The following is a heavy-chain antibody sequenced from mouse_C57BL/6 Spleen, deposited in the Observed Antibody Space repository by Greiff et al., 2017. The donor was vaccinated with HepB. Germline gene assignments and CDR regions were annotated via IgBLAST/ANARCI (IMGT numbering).Heavy chain of an antibody. V-gene: IGHV5-4*01. Sequence: EVKLMESGGGLVKPGGSLKLSCAASGFTFSSYAMSWVRQTPETRLEWVATISDGGSYTYYPDNVKGRFSISRDNAKNNLYLQMSHLKSEDTAMYYCARDIPDLPSYFDVWGTGTTVTVAS. CDR1: GFTFSSYA. CDR2: ISDGGSYT. D-gene: IGHD2-1*01. CDR3: ARDIPDLPSYFDV. J-gene: IGHJ1*03.